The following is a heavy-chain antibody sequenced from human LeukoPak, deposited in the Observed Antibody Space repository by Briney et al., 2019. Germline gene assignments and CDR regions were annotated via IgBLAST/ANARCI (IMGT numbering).Heavy chain of an antibody. CDR3: VSFYETY. V-gene: IGHV3-53*01. CDR2: IYGDGRI. Sequence: GGSLRLSCVASGFTVSSYYMIWVRQAPGKGLERVSVIYGDGRIRYADSVKGRFTISKDNAKNTVYLQMNNLRAEDTAVYYCVSFYETYWGRGTLVTVSS. J-gene: IGHJ4*02. D-gene: IGHD2-2*01. CDR1: GFTVSSYY.